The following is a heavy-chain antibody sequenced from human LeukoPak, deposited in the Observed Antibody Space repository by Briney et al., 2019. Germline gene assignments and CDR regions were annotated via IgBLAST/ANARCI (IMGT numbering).Heavy chain of an antibody. CDR3: AREGTTGSCFDH. V-gene: IGHV3-30*01. CDR2: ISYDGSDK. J-gene: IGHJ4*02. D-gene: IGHD2-8*02. Sequence: GGSLRLSCAASGFTFNDNRMHWVRQAPGKGLEWVAVISYDGSDKTYADSVKGRFTISRDNSKNTLYLQIDSLRAEDTAVYFCAREGTTGSCFDHWGQGTLVIVSS. CDR1: GFTFNDNR.